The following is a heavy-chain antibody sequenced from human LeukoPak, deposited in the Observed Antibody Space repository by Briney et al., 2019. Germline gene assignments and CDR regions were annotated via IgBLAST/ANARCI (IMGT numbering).Heavy chain of an antibody. J-gene: IGHJ3*02. D-gene: IGHD2-2*01. CDR3: ARNIVVVPAAPPGAFDI. V-gene: IGHV1-69*13. CDR2: IIPIFGTA. CDR1: GGTFSSYA. Sequence: SVKVSCKASGGTFSSYAISWVRQAPGQGLEWMGGIIPIFGTANYAQKFQGRVTITADESTSTAYMELSSLRSEDTAVYYCARNIVVVPAAPPGAFDIWGQGTMVTVSS.